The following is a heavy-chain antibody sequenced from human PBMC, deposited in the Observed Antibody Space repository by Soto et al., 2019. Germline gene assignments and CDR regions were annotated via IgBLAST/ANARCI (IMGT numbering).Heavy chain of an antibody. CDR1: GFAFDDYA. CDR3: AKEHSSGWYEEDRFDP. CDR2: ISWNSGSI. V-gene: IGHV3-9*01. J-gene: IGHJ5*02. D-gene: IGHD6-19*01. Sequence: EVQLVESGGGLVQPGRSLRLSCAASGFAFDDYAMHWVRQAPGKGLEWVSGISWNSGSIGYADSVKGRFTISRDNTKNSLYLQMNSLRAEDTALYYCAKEHSSGWYEEDRFDPWGQGTLVTVSS.